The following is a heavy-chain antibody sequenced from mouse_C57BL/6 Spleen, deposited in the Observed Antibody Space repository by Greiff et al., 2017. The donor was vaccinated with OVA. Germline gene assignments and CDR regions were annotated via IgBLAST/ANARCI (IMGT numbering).Heavy chain of an antibody. CDR2: INPGSGGT. J-gene: IGHJ2*01. CDR1: GYAFTNYL. Sequence: VKLQQSGAELVRPGTSVKVSCKASGYAFTNYLIEWVKQRPGQGLEWIGVINPGSGGTNYNEKFKGKATLTADKSSSTAYMQLSSLTSEDSAVYFCARRDYSNYLDYWGQGTTLTVSS. D-gene: IGHD2-5*01. CDR3: ARRDYSNYLDY. V-gene: IGHV1-54*01.